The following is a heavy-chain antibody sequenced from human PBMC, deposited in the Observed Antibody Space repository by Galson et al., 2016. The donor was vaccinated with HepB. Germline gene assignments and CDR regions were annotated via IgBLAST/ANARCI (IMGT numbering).Heavy chain of an antibody. D-gene: IGHD2-15*01. CDR1: GGSISNDY. J-gene: IGHJ6*02. CDR2: VFYTGSA. CDR3: AGYCSGAGYTGALDI. Sequence: ETLSLTCSVSGGSISNDYWSWIRQPPGKGLEWIGYVFYTGSASYNPSLKSRVTISVDPSKNQLSLDLRSVTAADTAVYFCAGYCSGAGYTGALDIWGQGTTVTV. V-gene: IGHV4-59*01.